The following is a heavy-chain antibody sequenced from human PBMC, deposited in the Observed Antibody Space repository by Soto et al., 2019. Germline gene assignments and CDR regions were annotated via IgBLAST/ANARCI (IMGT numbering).Heavy chain of an antibody. Sequence: QVQLVQSGAEVKKPGASVKVSCKASGYTFTSYYMHWVRQAPGQGLEWMGIINPSGGSTSYAQKFQGRVTMTRDPSTSTVYMELSSLRSEDTAVYSCAGVAGGAPDYWGQGTLVTVSS. D-gene: IGHD1-26*01. CDR1: GYTFTSYY. CDR3: AGVAGGAPDY. V-gene: IGHV1-46*01. J-gene: IGHJ4*02. CDR2: INPSGGST.